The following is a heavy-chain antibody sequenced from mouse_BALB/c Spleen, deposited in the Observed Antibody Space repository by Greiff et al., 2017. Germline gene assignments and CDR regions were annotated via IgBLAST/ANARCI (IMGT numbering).Heavy chain of an antibody. CDR2: INPSNGGT. D-gene: IGHD2-1*01. CDR1: GYTFTSYY. J-gene: IGHJ2*01. Sequence: QVQLQQPGAELVKPGASVKLSCTASGYTFTSYYMYWVKQRPGQGLEWIGGINPSNGGTNFNEKFKSKATLTVDKSSSTAYMQLSSLTSEDSAVYYCTTYGNYLFDYWGQGTTLTVSS. CDR3: TTYGNYLFDY. V-gene: IGHV1S81*02.